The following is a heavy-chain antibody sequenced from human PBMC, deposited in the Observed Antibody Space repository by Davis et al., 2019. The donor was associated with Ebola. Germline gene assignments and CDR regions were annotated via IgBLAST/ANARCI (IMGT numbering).Heavy chain of an antibody. V-gene: IGHV3-7*01. CDR1: GFTFSSYR. Sequence: GGSLRLSCAASGFTFSSYRRSWFRQAPGKGLEGLANINQDGSEKYYVHSVKGRFTISRDNAKNSLYLQMNSLRAEDTAVYYCARGSGGYFDWLLSLVPQDYYYGMDVWGKGTTVTVSS. CDR2: INQDGSEK. J-gene: IGHJ6*04. D-gene: IGHD3-9*01. CDR3: ARGSGGYFDWLLSLVPQDYYYGMDV.